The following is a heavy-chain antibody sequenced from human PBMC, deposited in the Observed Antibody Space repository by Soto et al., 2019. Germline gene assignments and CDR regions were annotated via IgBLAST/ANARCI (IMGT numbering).Heavy chain of an antibody. D-gene: IGHD6-13*01. CDR1: GYTFTSYG. Sequence: ASVKVSCKASGYTFTSYGIHWVRQAPGQRLEWMGWINAANGDTKYSPKFQGRVTITRDTSASTAYMELSGLRSEDTAVYYCVRRHVSATGIDWFDPWGQGTLVTVSS. CDR3: VRRHVSATGIDWFDP. CDR2: INAANGDT. V-gene: IGHV1-3*01. J-gene: IGHJ5*02.